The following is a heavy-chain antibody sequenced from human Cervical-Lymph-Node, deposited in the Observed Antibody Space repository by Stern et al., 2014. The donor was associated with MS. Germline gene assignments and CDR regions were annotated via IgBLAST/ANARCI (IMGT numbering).Heavy chain of an antibody. CDR2: FDTENDET. Sequence: VHLVESGAEVKKPGVSVKVSCKVSGYSLSEISMHWVRQAPGKGLEWMGGFDTENDETVYAQKFHGRLTMTEDTSTDTAYMELSSLRSEDTATYYCAGGGGTIDIWGQGTAVIVSS. J-gene: IGHJ3*02. CDR1: GYSLSEIS. D-gene: IGHD1-26*01. V-gene: IGHV1-24*01. CDR3: AGGGGTIDI.